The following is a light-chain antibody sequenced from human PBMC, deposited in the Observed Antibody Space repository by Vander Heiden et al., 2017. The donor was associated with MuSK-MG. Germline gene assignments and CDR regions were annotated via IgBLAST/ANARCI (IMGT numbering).Light chain of an antibody. CDR1: QSVSSH. Sequence: IVLTQSPATLSLSPGERAALSCRASQSVSSHLAWYQQKPGQAPRLLIYDASNRATGVPARFSGSESGTDFTLTISSLEPEDFAVYHCQQRSNWPLTFGGGTKVEI. V-gene: IGKV3-11*01. J-gene: IGKJ4*01. CDR3: QQRSNWPLT. CDR2: DAS.